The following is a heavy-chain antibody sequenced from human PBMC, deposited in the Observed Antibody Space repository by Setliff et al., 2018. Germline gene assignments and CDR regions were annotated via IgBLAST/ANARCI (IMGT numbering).Heavy chain of an antibody. CDR3: ARIGDGYNYYFDY. Sequence: PSETLSLTCAVSGGSISSGDASWSWVRQPPGKGLEWIGYIYHAGSTYYNPSLESRVTMSVDRSKNQFSLKLSSVTAADTAVYYCARIGDGYNYYFDYWGQGTLVTVSS. J-gene: IGHJ4*02. V-gene: IGHV4-30-2*01. D-gene: IGHD5-12*01. CDR1: GGSISSGDAS. CDR2: IYHAGST.